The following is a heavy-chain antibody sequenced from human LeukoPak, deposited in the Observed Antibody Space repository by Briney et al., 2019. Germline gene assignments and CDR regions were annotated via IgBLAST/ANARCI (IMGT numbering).Heavy chain of an antibody. CDR3: ARALAYCGGDCYWEDDAFDI. CDR2: ISSSSSYI. Sequence: GGSLRLSCAASGFTFSSYSMNWVRQAPGKGLEWVSSISSSSSYIYYADSVKGRFTISRDNAKNSLYLQMNSLRAEDTAVYYCARALAYCGGDCYWEDDAFDIWGQGTMVTVSS. J-gene: IGHJ3*02. V-gene: IGHV3-21*01. CDR1: GFTFSSYS. D-gene: IGHD2-21*02.